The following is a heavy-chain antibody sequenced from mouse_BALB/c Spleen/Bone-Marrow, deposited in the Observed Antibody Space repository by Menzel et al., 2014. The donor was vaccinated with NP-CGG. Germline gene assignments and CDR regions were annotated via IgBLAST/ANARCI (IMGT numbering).Heavy chain of an antibody. CDR3: ARGDYRYGDFAMDY. CDR1: GYALSSNW. D-gene: IGHD2-12*01. Sequence: QVQLQQSGAELVRPGSPVKISCKASGYALSSNWMNWVKQRPGQGLEWIGQIYPGDGDTNYNGKFQGKATLTADKSSSTAYMQLSSLTSEDSAVYFCARGDYRYGDFAMDYWGQGTSVTVSS. V-gene: IGHV1-80*01. J-gene: IGHJ4*01. CDR2: IYPGDGDT.